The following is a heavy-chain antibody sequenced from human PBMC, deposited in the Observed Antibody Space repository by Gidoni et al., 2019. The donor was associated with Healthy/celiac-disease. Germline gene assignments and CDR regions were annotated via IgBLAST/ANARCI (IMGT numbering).Heavy chain of an antibody. CDR2: IDWDDDK. V-gene: IGHV2-70*01. CDR3: ARISTPDSSLGTGYSPDY. CDR1: GFALSTSGMG. Sequence: QVTLRESGPALVKPTQTLTLTCTFSGFALSTSGMGVSWSRQPPGKALEWLALIDWDDDKYYSTSLTTRLTISTDTSKNQVVLTMTNMDPVDTATYYCARISTPDSSLGTGYSPDYWGQGTLVTVSS. J-gene: IGHJ4*02. D-gene: IGHD3-9*01.